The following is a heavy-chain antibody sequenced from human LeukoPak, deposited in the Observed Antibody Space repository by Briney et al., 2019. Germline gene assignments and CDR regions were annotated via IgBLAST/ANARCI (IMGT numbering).Heavy chain of an antibody. D-gene: IGHD3-10*01. Sequence: GGSLRLSCATSGFSFSSTSLNWVRQAPGKGLQYVSSIDTSSYTYYAESVKGRFTISRDNAKNSLYLQTNSLRAEDTAVYYCARAGQEWFGELGFDQWGQGTLVIVS. V-gene: IGHV3-21*01. CDR1: GFSFSSTS. CDR2: IDTSSYT. CDR3: ARAGQEWFGELGFDQ. J-gene: IGHJ4*02.